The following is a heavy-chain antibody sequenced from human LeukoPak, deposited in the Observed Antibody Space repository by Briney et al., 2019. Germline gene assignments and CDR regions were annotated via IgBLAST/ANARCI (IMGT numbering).Heavy chain of an antibody. J-gene: IGHJ3*02. Sequence: HPGGSLRLSCAASGFTFSSYAMHWVRQAPGEGLEWVAVISYDGSNKYYADSVKGRFTISRDNSKNMLYLQMNSLRAEDTAVYYCARESDDAFDIWGQGTMVTVSS. CDR3: ARESDDAFDI. V-gene: IGHV3-30*04. CDR1: GFTFSSYA. CDR2: ISYDGSNK.